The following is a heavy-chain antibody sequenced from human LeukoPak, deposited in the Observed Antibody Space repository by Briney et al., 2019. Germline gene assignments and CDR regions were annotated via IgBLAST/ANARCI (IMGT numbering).Heavy chain of an antibody. CDR2: INPNSGGT. CDR3: AGSFPVFVTTSTHFDY. CDR1: GYSFTDYY. J-gene: IGHJ4*02. V-gene: IGHV1-2*02. Sequence: GASVKVSCKASGYSFTDYYMHWVRQAPGQGLEWMGWINPNSGGTSYAQKFQGRVTMTRDTSISTAYVELNGLTSDDTAVYYCAGSFPVFVTTSTHFDYWGQGTPITVSS. D-gene: IGHD2/OR15-2a*01.